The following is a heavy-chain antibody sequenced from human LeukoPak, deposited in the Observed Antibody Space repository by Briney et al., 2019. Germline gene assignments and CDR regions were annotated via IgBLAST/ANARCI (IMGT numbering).Heavy chain of an antibody. J-gene: IGHJ4*02. CDR3: AAGPAGNGHLSSY. CDR1: GFTFNNYW. V-gene: IGHV3-74*01. CDR2: INGDGNNV. Sequence: GGSLRLTCAASGFTFNNYWLHWVRQVPGKGLMWVSRINGDGNNVNYADSVKGRFTISRDNAKNTLHLQMNSLRAEDTAVYYCAAGPAGNGHLSSYWGQGTRVTVSS. D-gene: IGHD1-1*01.